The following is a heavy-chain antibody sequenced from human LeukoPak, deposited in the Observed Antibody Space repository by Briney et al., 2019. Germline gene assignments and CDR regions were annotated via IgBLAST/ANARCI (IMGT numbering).Heavy chain of an antibody. Sequence: SVKVSCKASGGTFSSYAISWVRQAPGQGLEWMGGIIPIFGTANYAQKFQGRVTITTDESTSTAYMELSSLRSEDTAVYYCAIYRRTGYNRPRYYYYMDVWGKGTTVTVSS. CDR2: IIPIFGTA. CDR3: AIYRRTGYNRPRYYYYMDV. CDR1: GGTFSSYA. D-gene: IGHD5-24*01. J-gene: IGHJ6*03. V-gene: IGHV1-69*05.